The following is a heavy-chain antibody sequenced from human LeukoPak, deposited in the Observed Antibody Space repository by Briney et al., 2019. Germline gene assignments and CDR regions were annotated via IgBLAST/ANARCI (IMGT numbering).Heavy chain of an antibody. Sequence: PGGSLRLSCAVSGFSVTNNYMSCVRQAPGKGLEWVSVFYVGGATYYADSVKGRFTISRGNSENTLYLQMKSLRAEDTAVYYCARGDGYNFFDYWGQGTLVTASS. V-gene: IGHV3-53*01. CDR1: GFSVTNNY. CDR2: FYVGGAT. J-gene: IGHJ4*02. D-gene: IGHD5-24*01. CDR3: ARGDGYNFFDY.